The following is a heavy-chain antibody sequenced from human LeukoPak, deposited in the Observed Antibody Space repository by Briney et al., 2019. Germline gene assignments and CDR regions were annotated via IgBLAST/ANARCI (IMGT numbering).Heavy chain of an antibody. D-gene: IGHD6-19*01. V-gene: IGHV3-48*01. Sequence: PGGSLRLSRAASGFTFSSYEMNWVRQAPGKGLEWVSYISSSSSTIYYADPVKGRFTISRDNAKNSLYLQMNSLRAEDTAVYYCARDGPHSSGWYYDYWGQGTLVTVSS. J-gene: IGHJ4*02. CDR2: ISSSSSTI. CDR1: GFTFSSYE. CDR3: ARDGPHSSGWYYDY.